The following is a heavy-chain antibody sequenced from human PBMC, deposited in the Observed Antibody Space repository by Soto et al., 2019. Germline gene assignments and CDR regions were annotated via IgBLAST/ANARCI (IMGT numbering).Heavy chain of an antibody. D-gene: IGHD1-20*01. CDR1: GYTFTNYA. CDR2: INAGNGNT. J-gene: IGHJ6*02. V-gene: IGHV1-3*01. CDR3: ARDRKVLTVYGMDV. Sequence: QVQVVQSGAEVKKPGASVKVSCKASGYTFTNYAMHWVRQAPGQGLEWMGWINAGNGNTRYSQKFQGRVTITRDTSASTAYMEMNSLRSEDTAVYYCARDRKVLTVYGMDVWGQGTTVTVSS.